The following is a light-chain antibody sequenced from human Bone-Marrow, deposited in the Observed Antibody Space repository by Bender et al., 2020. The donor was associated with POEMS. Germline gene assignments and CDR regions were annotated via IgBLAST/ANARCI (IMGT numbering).Light chain of an antibody. CDR2: DAN. CDR3: CSFVGGRSPVV. CDR1: NSDVGSHNV. Sequence: QSALTQPASVSGSPGQSITISCTGTNSDVGSHNVVSWFQQRPGKAPKLIIYDANKRPSGISSRFSGSKSGSTASLTISGLQAEDEADYYCCSFVGGRSPVVFGGGTKLTVL. J-gene: IGLJ2*01. V-gene: IGLV2-23*01.